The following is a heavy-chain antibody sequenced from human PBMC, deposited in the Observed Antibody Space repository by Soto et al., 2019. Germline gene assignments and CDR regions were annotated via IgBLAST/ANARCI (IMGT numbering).Heavy chain of an antibody. CDR1: GDTFNSSI. J-gene: IGHJ6*01. D-gene: IGHD3-3*01. Sequence: GSTKLASAASGDTFNSSIIDWVCQAPGKGLEWVSYISSSSSTIYYADSVKGRFTISRDNAKNSLYLQMNSLRDEDTAVYYCARETIFGVVPILYYYYGMEVWVKGNTV. CDR2: ISSSSSTI. CDR3: ARETIFGVVPILYYYYGMEV. V-gene: IGHV3-48*02.